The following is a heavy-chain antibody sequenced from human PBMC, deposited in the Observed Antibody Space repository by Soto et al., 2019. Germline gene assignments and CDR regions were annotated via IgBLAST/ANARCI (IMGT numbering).Heavy chain of an antibody. Sequence: SETLYLTCTVSGGSISSYYWSWIRQPPGKGLEWIGYIYYSGSTNYNPSLKSRVTISVDTSKNQFSLKLSSVTAADTAVYYCARDLYQGIAAQGAVDIWGQGTIVTVSS. D-gene: IGHD6-13*01. CDR2: IYYSGST. V-gene: IGHV4-59*01. CDR1: GGSISSYY. CDR3: ARDLYQGIAAQGAVDI. J-gene: IGHJ3*02.